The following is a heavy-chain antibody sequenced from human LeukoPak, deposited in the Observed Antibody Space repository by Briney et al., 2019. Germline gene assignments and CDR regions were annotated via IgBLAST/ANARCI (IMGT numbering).Heavy chain of an antibody. CDR3: ARAIAVNYGMDV. Sequence: RASVTVSYKASGYTFTDYYMYWVRQAPGQALEWMGWINPKSGGTNYPQKFQGRVTITRDTSISPAYMELNRLRSDDPAVYYCARAIAVNYGMDVWGQGTTVIVSS. D-gene: IGHD6-19*01. CDR1: GYTFTDYY. CDR2: INPKSGGT. V-gene: IGHV1-2*02. J-gene: IGHJ6*02.